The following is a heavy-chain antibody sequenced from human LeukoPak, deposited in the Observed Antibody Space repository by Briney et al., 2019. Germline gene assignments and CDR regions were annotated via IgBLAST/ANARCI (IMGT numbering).Heavy chain of an antibody. D-gene: IGHD5-12*01. V-gene: IGHV1-2*02. CDR1: GYTLTGYY. J-gene: IGHJ4*02. CDR3: ARGPARGYSGYEPRIGFDY. CDR2: INPNSGGT. Sequence: ASVKVSCKASGYTLTGYYMHWVRQGPGQGLEWMGWINPNSGGTNYAQKFQGRATMTRDTSISTAYMELSRLRSDDTAVYYCARGPARGYSGYEPRIGFDYWGQGTLVTVSS.